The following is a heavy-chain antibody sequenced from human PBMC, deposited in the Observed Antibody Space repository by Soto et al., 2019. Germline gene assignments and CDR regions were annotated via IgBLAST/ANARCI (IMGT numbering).Heavy chain of an antibody. J-gene: IGHJ4*02. V-gene: IGHV3-23*01. CDR3: AKGWYYDSRGYCY. CDR2: ISGSGGST. CDR1: GFTFSSYA. D-gene: IGHD3-22*01. Sequence: EVQLLESGGGLVQPGGSLRLSCAASGFTFSSYAMSWVRQAPGKGLEWVSAISGSGGSTYYADSVQGRFTITRENSKNTMYLQMNGLIAEDTAVYCCAKGWYYDSRGYCYWGQGTLVTVSS.